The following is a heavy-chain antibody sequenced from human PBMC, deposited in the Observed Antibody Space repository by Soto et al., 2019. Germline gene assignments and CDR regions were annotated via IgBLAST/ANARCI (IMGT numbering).Heavy chain of an antibody. Sequence: ASVKVSCKASGYTFTSYAMHWVRQAPGQRLDGMGMINACIGNIKYSQKFQGRVTITCASFAITAYMELSSLRSDDTAVYYCASEDVWNYHYYYGMDVWGQGTTVTVSS. J-gene: IGHJ6*02. CDR3: ASEDVWNYHYYYGMDV. CDR2: INACIGNI. D-gene: IGHD2-21*01. V-gene: IGHV1-3*01. CDR1: GYTFTSYA.